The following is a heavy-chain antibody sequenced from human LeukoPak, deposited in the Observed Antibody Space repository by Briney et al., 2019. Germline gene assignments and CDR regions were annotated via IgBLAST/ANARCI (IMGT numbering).Heavy chain of an antibody. D-gene: IGHD2-2*02. CDR1: GFTFSSYA. J-gene: IGHJ4*02. Sequence: GGSLRLSCAASGFTFSSYAMHWVRQAPGKGLEWVAFIRYDGSNKYYADSVKGRFTISRDNSKNTLYLQMNSLRAEDTAVYYCAGRYCSSTSCYSDYWGQGTLVTVSS. V-gene: IGHV3-30*02. CDR3: AGRYCSSTSCYSDY. CDR2: IRYDGSNK.